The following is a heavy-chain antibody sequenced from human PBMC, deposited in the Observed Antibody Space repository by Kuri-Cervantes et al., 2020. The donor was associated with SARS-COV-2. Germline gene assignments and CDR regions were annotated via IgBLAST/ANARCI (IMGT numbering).Heavy chain of an antibody. CDR1: GGTFSSYT. D-gene: IGHD3-22*01. CDR2: IIPIFGTA. V-gene: IGHV1-69*06. Sequence: SVKVSCKASGGTFSSYTISWVRQAPGQGLEWMGGIIPIFGTANYAQKFQGRVTITADKSTSTAYMELSSLRSEDTAVYYCAGPGLITMTSGYYFDYWGQGTLVTVSS. J-gene: IGHJ4*02. CDR3: AGPGLITMTSGYYFDY.